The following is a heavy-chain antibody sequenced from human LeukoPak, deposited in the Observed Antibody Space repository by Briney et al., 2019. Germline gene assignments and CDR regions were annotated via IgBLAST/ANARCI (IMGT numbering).Heavy chain of an antibody. Sequence: ASVKVSCKASGYTFTIYYMHWVRQAPGQGLEWMGWINPNSGGTTYAQRFQGRVTITRDTSINTAYMELSGLTSDATAVYYCARNPPYCTSTSCYNGYWGQGTLVTVSS. D-gene: IGHD2-2*02. V-gene: IGHV1-2*02. CDR2: INPNSGGT. CDR3: ARNPPYCTSTSCYNGY. J-gene: IGHJ4*02. CDR1: GYTFTIYY.